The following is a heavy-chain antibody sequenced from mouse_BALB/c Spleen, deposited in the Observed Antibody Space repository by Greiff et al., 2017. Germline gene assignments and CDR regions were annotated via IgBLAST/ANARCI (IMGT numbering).Heavy chain of an antibody. J-gene: IGHJ3*01. CDR3: VRGGNPAWFAY. CDR1: GFTFSSFG. CDR2: ISSGSSTI. D-gene: IGHD2-1*01. Sequence: EVQLQESGGGLVQPGGSRKLSCAASGFTFSSFGMHWVRQAPEKGLEWVAYISSGSSTIYYADTVKGRFTISRDNPKNTLFLQMTSLRSEDTAMYYCVRGGNPAWFAYWGQGTLVTVSA. V-gene: IGHV5-17*02.